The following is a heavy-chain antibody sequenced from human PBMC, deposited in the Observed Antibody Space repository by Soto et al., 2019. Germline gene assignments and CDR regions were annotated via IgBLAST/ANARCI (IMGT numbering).Heavy chain of an antibody. CDR3: GRRDSGGFYRFFDS. J-gene: IGHJ4*02. CDR1: GGSLSTNP. CDR2: TGSGTGPG. Sequence: GASVKVSCKASGGSLSTNPIRWVRQAPGQGLEWMGGTGSGTGPGNHAQTFQGRLTVTADKSTSTVYMELTNLSSEDTAVYYFGRRDSGGFYRFFDSWGQGTLVTVSS. D-gene: IGHD2-15*01. V-gene: IGHV1-69*06.